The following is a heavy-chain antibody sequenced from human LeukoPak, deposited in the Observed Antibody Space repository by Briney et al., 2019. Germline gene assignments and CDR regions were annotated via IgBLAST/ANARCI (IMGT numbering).Heavy chain of an antibody. V-gene: IGHV3-33*06. J-gene: IGHJ4*02. CDR3: AKGLYDYVSSLDY. CDR1: GFIFSSYG. CDR2: IWYDGSNK. D-gene: IGHD3-16*01. Sequence: GGSLRLSCAASGFIFSSYGMHWVRQAPGKGLEWVAVIWYDGSNKYYADSVKGRFTIFRDNPKNTLYLQMGSLGAGDTAVYYCAKGLYDYVSSLDYWGQGTLVTVSS.